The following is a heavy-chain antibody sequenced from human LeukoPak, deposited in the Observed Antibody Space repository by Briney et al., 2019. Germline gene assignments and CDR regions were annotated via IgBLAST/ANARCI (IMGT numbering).Heavy chain of an antibody. Sequence: SETLCLTCTVSGGSIISSSYYWGWIRQPPVKGMEWIGSIYYSGSTYYNPSLKSRVTISVDTSKNQFSLKLSSVTAADTAVYYCARRDEYLQFDPWGQGTLVTVSS. CDR3: ARRDEYLQFDP. J-gene: IGHJ5*02. D-gene: IGHD2-2*01. CDR1: GGSIISSSYY. CDR2: IYYSGST. V-gene: IGHV4-39*01.